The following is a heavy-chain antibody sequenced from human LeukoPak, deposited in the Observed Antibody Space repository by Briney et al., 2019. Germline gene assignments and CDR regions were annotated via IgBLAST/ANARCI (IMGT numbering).Heavy chain of an antibody. Sequence: GGSLRLSCVGSGFTFRSHAMSWVRQAPEKGLEFVSGIYENGGTTYYADSVKGRFSISRDNSKNTLYLQMDSLRAEDTAVYYCAKEGGWSDYFDYWGQGTLVTVSS. CDR1: GFTFRSHA. J-gene: IGHJ4*02. CDR2: IYENGGTT. D-gene: IGHD6-19*01. CDR3: AKEGGWSDYFDY. V-gene: IGHV3-23*01.